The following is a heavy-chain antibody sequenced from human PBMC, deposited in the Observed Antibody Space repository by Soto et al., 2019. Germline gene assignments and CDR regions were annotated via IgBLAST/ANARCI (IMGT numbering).Heavy chain of an antibody. V-gene: IGHV1-18*01. D-gene: IGHD2-2*02. CDR3: ARRGQIPGLAY. CDR1: GYTFTNYG. J-gene: IGHJ4*02. CDR2: INTSNDNK. Sequence: ASVKVSCLASGYTFTNYGISWVRQAPGEGLEWVGWINTSNDNKLYAQKLQGRLTLTTDNAKNTLYLQMNSLRAEDTAVYYCARRGQIPGLAYWGQGTLVTVSS.